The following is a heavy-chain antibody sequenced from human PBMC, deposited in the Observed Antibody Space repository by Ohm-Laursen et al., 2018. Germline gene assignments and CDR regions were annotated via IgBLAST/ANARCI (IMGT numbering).Heavy chain of an antibody. D-gene: IGHD3-22*01. V-gene: IGHV4-59*11. CDR3: ARGGYYYDAFDI. CDR2: IYYSGTT. J-gene: IGHJ3*02. CDR1: GAPISTHY. Sequence: GTLSLTCTVSGAPISTHYWSWIRQPPGKGLEWIGYIYYSGTTNYNPSLKSRVTISLNTSKNQFSLKLSSVTAADTAVYYCARGGYYYDAFDIWGQGTMVTVSS.